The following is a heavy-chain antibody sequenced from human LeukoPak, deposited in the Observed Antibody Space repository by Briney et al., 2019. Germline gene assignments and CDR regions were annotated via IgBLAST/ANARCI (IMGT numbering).Heavy chain of an antibody. CDR1: GFTFSNYA. V-gene: IGHV3-23*01. Sequence: GGSLRLSCAASGFTFSNYAMSCVRQDPGKGLEWVSSINGSAGSRYYADAVKGRFTISRDNAKNSLYLQMNSLRDEDTAVYYCAELGITMIGGVWGKGTTVTISS. CDR2: INGSAGSR. J-gene: IGHJ6*04. CDR3: AELGITMIGGV. D-gene: IGHD3-10*02.